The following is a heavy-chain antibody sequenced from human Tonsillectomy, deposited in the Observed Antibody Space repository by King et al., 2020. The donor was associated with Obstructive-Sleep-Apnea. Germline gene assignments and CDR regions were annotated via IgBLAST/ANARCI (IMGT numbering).Heavy chain of an antibody. J-gene: IGHJ4*02. CDR1: GFNFTKFG. Sequence: VQLVESGGGVIQPGKSLRLSCAASGFNFTKFGLHWVRQAPGKGLEWVAAISKDGNKKYNADSVKGRITISRDNSKNMLYVQMNSLRVEDTAIYYCARDRPSPVAASLDYWGQGILVTVSS. V-gene: IGHV3-30*03. CDR2: ISKDGNKK. D-gene: IGHD6-19*01. CDR3: ARDRPSPVAASLDY.